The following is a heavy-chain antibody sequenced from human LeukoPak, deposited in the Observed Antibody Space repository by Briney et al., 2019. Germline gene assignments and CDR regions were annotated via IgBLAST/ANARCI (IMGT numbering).Heavy chain of an antibody. D-gene: IGHD5-18*01. CDR2: IIPILGIA. CDR3: ARDPPPAAMVTGFYYYYYGMDV. CDR1: GGTFSSYA. V-gene: IGHV1-69*04. Sequence: ASVKVSCKASGGTFSSYAISWVRQAPGQGLEWMGRIIPILGIANYAQKLQGRVTMTTDTSTSTAYMELRSLRSDDTAVYYCARDPPPAAMVTGFYYYYYGMDVWGQGTTVTVSS. J-gene: IGHJ6*02.